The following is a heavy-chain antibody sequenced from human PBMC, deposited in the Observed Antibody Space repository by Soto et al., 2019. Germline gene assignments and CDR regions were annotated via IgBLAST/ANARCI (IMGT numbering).Heavy chain of an antibody. CDR3: ARGSVVLMVYATFDY. D-gene: IGHD2-8*01. J-gene: IGHJ4*02. Sequence: SXKVSYKASGGTXTSYASGLVRQAPEQGLEWMGGIIPIFGTANYAQKFQGRVTITADESTRTAYMELSSTRSEDTAVYYCARGSVVLMVYATFDYWGQGTLATVSS. CDR1: GGTXTSYA. V-gene: IGHV1-69*13. CDR2: IIPIFGTA.